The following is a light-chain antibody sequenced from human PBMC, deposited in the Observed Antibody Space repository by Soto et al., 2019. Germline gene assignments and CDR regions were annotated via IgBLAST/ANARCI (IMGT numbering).Light chain of an antibody. CDR2: NAS. V-gene: IGKV1-5*03. CDR3: QHYNSYSEA. Sequence: DIQMTQSPSTLSVSVGDRVTITCRASQTISSWLAWYQQKPGKAPKLLLYNASTLKSGVPSRFIGSGSGTEFALTISSLQPDDFATYSCQHYNSYSEAFGHGTQVELK. J-gene: IGKJ1*01. CDR1: QTISSW.